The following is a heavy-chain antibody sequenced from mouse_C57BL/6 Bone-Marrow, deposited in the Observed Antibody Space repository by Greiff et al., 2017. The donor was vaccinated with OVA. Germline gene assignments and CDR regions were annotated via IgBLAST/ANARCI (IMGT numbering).Heavy chain of an antibody. CDR2: IDPETGGT. CDR3: TRSYSNYWDFDY. V-gene: IGHV1-15*01. Sequence: QVQLQQSGAELVRPGASVTLSCKASGYTFTDYEMHWVKQTPVHGLEWIGAIDPETGGTAYNQKVKGKAILTADKSSSTAYMELRSLTSEDSAVYYCTRSYSNYWDFDYWGQGTTLTVSS. J-gene: IGHJ2*01. CDR1: GYTFTDYE. D-gene: IGHD2-5*01.